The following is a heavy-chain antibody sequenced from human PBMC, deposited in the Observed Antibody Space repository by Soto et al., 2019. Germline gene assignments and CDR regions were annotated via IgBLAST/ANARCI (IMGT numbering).Heavy chain of an antibody. CDR2: IYHSGST. D-gene: IGHD3-10*01. V-gene: IGHV4-4*02. CDR1: GGSIISNNW. CDR3: AGRRDGSGSLDY. Sequence: QVQLQESGPGLVKPSGTLSLTCAVSGGSIISNNWWNWVRQPPGKGLGWIGEIYHSGSTTYNPSLQSRVTISEDRSKNQFSVKLTSVTAADTAVYYLAGRRDGSGSLDYWGQGTLVTVSS. J-gene: IGHJ4*02.